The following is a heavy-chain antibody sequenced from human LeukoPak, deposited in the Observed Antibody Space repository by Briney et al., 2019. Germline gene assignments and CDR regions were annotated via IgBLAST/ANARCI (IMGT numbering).Heavy chain of an antibody. J-gene: IGHJ5*02. CDR1: GFTFSSYW. V-gene: IGHV3-7*01. CDR3: GSSSGRNNWFDP. CDR2: VKEDGSEK. D-gene: IGHD6-6*01. Sequence: GGSLRLSCAASGFTFSSYWMSWVRQAPGKGLEWVANVKEDGSEKYYVDSVKGRFTISRDNAKNSLYLQMNSLRAEDTAVYYCGSSSGRNNWFDPWGQGTLVIVSS.